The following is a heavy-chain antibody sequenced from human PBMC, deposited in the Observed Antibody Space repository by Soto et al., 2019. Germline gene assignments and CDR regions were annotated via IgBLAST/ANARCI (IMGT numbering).Heavy chain of an antibody. CDR3: ARSGLALPYSASHWFDP. D-gene: IGHD3-22*01. CDR2: ISDSGHYI. J-gene: IGHJ5*02. Sequence: GSLRLSCAASGFTFSTYGMNWCRHSPGKGLEWLSSISDSGHYIYYADSVKGRFTISRDNAKNSLFLQMNSLRGEDTTVYYCARSGLALPYSASHWFDPWGHGTLVTVSS. V-gene: IGHV3-21*01. CDR1: GFTFSTYG.